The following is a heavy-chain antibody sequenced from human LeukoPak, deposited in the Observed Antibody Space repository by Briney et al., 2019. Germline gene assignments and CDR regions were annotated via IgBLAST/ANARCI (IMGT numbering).Heavy chain of an antibody. Sequence: SETLSLTCTVSGASISSTNNFWGWIRQTPGKGLEWIASIYYSVSTYYNPSLKSRLSISVDTSKNQFSRTLSSVTAADTALYYCARDSGYNVNGHDVNAFDIWGQGTMVTISS. V-gene: IGHV4-39*07. CDR3: ARDSGYNVNGHDVNAFDI. CDR1: GASISSTNNF. J-gene: IGHJ3*02. D-gene: IGHD5-24*01. CDR2: IYYSVST.